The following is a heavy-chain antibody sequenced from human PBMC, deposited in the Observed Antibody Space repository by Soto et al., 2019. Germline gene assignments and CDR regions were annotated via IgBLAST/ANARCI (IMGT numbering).Heavy chain of an antibody. CDR3: AKGKGTGVTRVGAFDI. Sequence: EVQLLESGGGLVQPGGSLRLSCAASGFTFSKYAMSWVRQAPGKGLDWVSGISDSGVTTYSADSVKGRFTISRDNSKNTLYLQKNSLRGEDTAVYYCAKGKGTGVTRVGAFDIWGQGTMVTVSS. V-gene: IGHV3-23*01. D-gene: IGHD2-8*02. CDR2: ISDSGVTT. J-gene: IGHJ3*02. CDR1: GFTFSKYA.